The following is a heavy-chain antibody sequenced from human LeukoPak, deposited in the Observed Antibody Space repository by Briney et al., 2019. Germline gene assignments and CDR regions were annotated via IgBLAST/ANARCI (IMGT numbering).Heavy chain of an antibody. CDR2: IKQDASEK. CDR3: ARSEHSSSSFDY. Sequence: GGSLRLSCAGYGITLSSYWMSWVRQAPGKGLEWVGNIKQDASEKYFVDSLRGRFTISRDNAKNSLFLQMNSLRAEDTAIYYCARSEHSSSSFDYWGQGTLVTVSS. CDR1: GITLSSYW. J-gene: IGHJ4*02. V-gene: IGHV3-7*04. D-gene: IGHD6-6*01.